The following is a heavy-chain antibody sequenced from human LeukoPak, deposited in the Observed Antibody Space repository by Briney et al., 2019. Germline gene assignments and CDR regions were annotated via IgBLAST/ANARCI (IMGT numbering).Heavy chain of an antibody. CDR2: IWYDGSNK. J-gene: IGHJ4*02. Sequence: HPGGSLRLSCAASGFTFSSYGMHWVRQAPGKGLEWVAVIWYDGSNKYYADSVKGRFTISRDNSKNTLYLQMNSLRAEDTAVYYCARDQGIYSDPTYYFDYWGQGTLVTVSS. CDR1: GFTFSSYG. CDR3: ARDQGIYSDPTYYFDY. V-gene: IGHV3-33*01. D-gene: IGHD4-17*01.